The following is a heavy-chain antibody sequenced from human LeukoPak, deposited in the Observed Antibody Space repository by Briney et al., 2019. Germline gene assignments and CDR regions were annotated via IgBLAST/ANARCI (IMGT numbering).Heavy chain of an antibody. D-gene: IGHD5-12*01. CDR1: GFTFSSYS. Sequence: GGSLRLSCAASGFTFSSYSMNWVRQAPGKGLEWVSSISSSSSYIYYADSVKGRFTISRDNARNSLYLQMNSLRAEDTAVYYCARDKGYAPSYYMDVWGKGTTVTVSS. CDR2: ISSSSSYI. J-gene: IGHJ6*03. CDR3: ARDKGYAPSYYMDV. V-gene: IGHV3-21*01.